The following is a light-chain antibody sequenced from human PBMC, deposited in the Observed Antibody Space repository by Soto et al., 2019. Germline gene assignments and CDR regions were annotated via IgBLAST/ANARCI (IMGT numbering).Light chain of an antibody. CDR2: AAS. V-gene: IGKV1-9*01. CDR3: QHLNSFPIT. J-gene: IGKJ5*01. Sequence: DIQLTQSPSFLSASVGDRVTITCRASQGISSYLAWYQQKPGKAPKLLIYAASTLHSGVPSRFSGSGSGTDFTLTISSLQPEDFATYYCQHLNSFPITFGQGTRLEIK. CDR1: QGISSY.